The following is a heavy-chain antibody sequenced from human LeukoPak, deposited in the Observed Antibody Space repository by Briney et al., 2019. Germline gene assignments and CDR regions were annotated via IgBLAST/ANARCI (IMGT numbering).Heavy chain of an antibody. Sequence: ASVTVSCKASGYTFTSYAMNWVRQAPGQGLEWMGWINTNTGNPTYAQGFTGRFVFSLDTSVSTAYLQISSLKAEDTAVYYCARVVPTTVTTGGAFDIWGQGTMVTVSS. D-gene: IGHD4-17*01. J-gene: IGHJ3*02. V-gene: IGHV7-4-1*02. CDR3: ARVVPTTVTTGGAFDI. CDR1: GYTFTSYA. CDR2: INTNTGNP.